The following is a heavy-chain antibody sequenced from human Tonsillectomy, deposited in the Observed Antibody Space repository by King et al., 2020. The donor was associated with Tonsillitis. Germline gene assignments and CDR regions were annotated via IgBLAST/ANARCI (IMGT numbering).Heavy chain of an antibody. V-gene: IGHV4-59*01. CDR1: GGSISPYY. Sequence: QMQLQESGPGLVKPSETLSLTCTVSGGSISPYYWTWIRQPPGEGLEWIAYLYHSGSPNSNPSLKSRVTISLDKATNHLSLRLSSVTAADTAVYYCARATTSYDESTGYPLIDYWGRGTLVTVSS. CDR3: ARATTSYDESTGYPLIDY. J-gene: IGHJ4*02. CDR2: LYHSGSP. D-gene: IGHD3-22*01.